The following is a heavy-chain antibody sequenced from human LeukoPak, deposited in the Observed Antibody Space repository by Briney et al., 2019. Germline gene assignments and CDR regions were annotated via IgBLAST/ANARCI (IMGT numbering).Heavy chain of an antibody. CDR2: ISGSGGST. J-gene: IGHJ6*02. D-gene: IGHD4-17*01. CDR1: GFTFSSHA. Sequence: GGSLRFSCAASGFTFSSHAMSWVRQAPGKGLEWVSAISGSGGSTYYADSVKGRFTISRDNSKNTLYLQMNSLRAEDTAVYYCAKAYGAAAFKHVWGQGTTVTVSS. V-gene: IGHV3-23*01. CDR3: AKAYGAAAFKHV.